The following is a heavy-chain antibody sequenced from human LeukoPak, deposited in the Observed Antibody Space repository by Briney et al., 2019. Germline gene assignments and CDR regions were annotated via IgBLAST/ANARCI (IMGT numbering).Heavy chain of an antibody. CDR3: AKGEQWLVLYFQH. CDR2: ISGSGGGT. V-gene: IGHV3-23*01. D-gene: IGHD6-19*01. Sequence: GGSLRLSCAVSGFTFSSYAMSWVRQAPGKGLEWVAVISGSGGGTDYADSVKGRFTISRDNSKNTLYLQMNSLRAEDTAVYYCAKGEQWLVLYFQHWGQGTLVTVSS. J-gene: IGHJ1*01. CDR1: GFTFSSYA.